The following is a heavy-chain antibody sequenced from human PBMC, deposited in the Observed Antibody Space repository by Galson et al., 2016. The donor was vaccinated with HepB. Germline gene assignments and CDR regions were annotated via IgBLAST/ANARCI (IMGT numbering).Heavy chain of an antibody. Sequence: TLSLTCSVSGVSISSDDYYWNWIRQSPGKGLGWIGYISDSETSYFNPSLKSRITMSVDASKNHVSLNLTSVTAADTAVYYCASSPAPRGDYFYFDYWGQGTLVTVSS. V-gene: IGHV4-30-4*01. CDR2: ISDSETS. CDR1: GVSISSDDYY. CDR3: ASSPAPRGDYFYFDY. D-gene: IGHD4-17*01. J-gene: IGHJ4*02.